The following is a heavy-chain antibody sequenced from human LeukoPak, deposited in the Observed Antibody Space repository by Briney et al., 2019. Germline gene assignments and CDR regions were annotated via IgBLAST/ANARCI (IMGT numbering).Heavy chain of an antibody. J-gene: IGHJ4*02. D-gene: IGHD2-2*01. CDR3: ASSTSSWAPFDY. CDR1: GFTFSNYW. CDR2: ISRDGGST. Sequence: QPGGSLRLSCAASGFTFSNYWMNWVRQAPGKGLVWVSRISRDGGSTTYADSVKGRFTISRDNAKSTLYLQVNSLRAEDTAVYYCASSTSSWAPFDYWGQGTLITVSS. V-gene: IGHV3-74*01.